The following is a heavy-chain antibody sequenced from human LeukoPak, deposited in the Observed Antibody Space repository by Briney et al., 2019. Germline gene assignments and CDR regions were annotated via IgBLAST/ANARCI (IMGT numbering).Heavy chain of an antibody. D-gene: IGHD3-10*01. V-gene: IGHV3-30*02. CDR3: AKGWLWFGELQKFDY. Sequence: GGSLRLSCAASGFTFSSYGMHWVRQAPGKGLEWVAFIRYDGSNKYYADSVKGRFTISRDNSKNTLYLQMNSLRAEDTAVYYCAKGWLWFGELQKFDYWGQGTLVTVSS. J-gene: IGHJ4*02. CDR1: GFTFSSYG. CDR2: IRYDGSNK.